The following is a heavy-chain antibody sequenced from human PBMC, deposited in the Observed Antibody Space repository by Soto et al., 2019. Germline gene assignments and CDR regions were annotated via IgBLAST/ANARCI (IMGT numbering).Heavy chain of an antibody. CDR1: GFTFSSYD. V-gene: IGHV3-13*01. Sequence: GGSLRLSCAASGFTFSSYDMHWVRQATGKGLEWVSAIGTAGDTYYPGSVKGRFTISRENAKNSLYLQMNSLRAGDTAVYYGARVTPSSYGMDVWGQGTTVTVSS. J-gene: IGHJ6*02. CDR3: ARVTPSSYGMDV. CDR2: IGTAGDT.